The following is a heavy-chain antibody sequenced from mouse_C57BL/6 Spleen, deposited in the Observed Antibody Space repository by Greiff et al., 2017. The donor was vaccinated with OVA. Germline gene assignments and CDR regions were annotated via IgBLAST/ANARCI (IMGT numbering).Heavy chain of an antibody. CDR1: GYTFTSYW. J-gene: IGHJ4*01. CDR3: ARGGLLRYLYAMDY. V-gene: IGHV1-52*01. CDR2: IDPSDSET. D-gene: IGHD1-1*01. Sequence: VQLQQSGAELVRPGSSVKLSCKASGYTFTSYWMHWVKQRPIQGLEWIGNIDPSDSETHYNQKFKDKATLTVDKSSSTAYMQLSSLTSEDSAVYYCARGGLLRYLYAMDYWGQGTSVTVSS.